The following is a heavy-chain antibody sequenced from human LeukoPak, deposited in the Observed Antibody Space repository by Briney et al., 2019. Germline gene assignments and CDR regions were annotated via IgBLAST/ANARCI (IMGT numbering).Heavy chain of an antibody. V-gene: IGHV3-30-3*01. Sequence: GGSLRLSCAASGFTFSSYAMHWVRQAPGKGLEWVAVISYDGSNKYYADSVKGRFTISRDNSKNTLYLQMNSLRVEDTAVYYCARDCSSSPRGRGFDYWGQGTLVTVSS. D-gene: IGHD6-6*01. J-gene: IGHJ4*02. CDR2: ISYDGSNK. CDR3: ARDCSSSPRGRGFDY. CDR1: GFTFSSYA.